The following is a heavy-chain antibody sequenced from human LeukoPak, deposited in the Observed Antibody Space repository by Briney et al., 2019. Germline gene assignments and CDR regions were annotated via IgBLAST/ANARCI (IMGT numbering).Heavy chain of an antibody. V-gene: IGHV3-23*01. D-gene: IGHD3-22*01. Sequence: SGGSLRLSCAASGFTFSSYAMSWVRQAPGKGLEWVSAISGSGGSTYYADSVKGRFTISRDNSKNTLYLQMNSLRAEDTAVYYCARATRITKIGYYFDYWGQGTLVTVSS. J-gene: IGHJ4*02. CDR1: GFTFSSYA. CDR3: ARATRITKIGYYFDY. CDR2: ISGSGGST.